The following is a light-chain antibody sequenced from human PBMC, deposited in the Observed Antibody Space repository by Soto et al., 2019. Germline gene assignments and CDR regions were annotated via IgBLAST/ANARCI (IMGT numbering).Light chain of an antibody. Sequence: SYELTQPLSVSVALGQTARITCGGNNIGSKNVHWYQQKPGQAPVLVIYRERNRPSGIPERFSGSNSGNTATLTISRAQAGDEADYYCQVWDSSTVVFGGGTKLTVL. CDR2: RER. J-gene: IGLJ2*01. CDR3: QVWDSSTVV. CDR1: NIGSKN. V-gene: IGLV3-9*01.